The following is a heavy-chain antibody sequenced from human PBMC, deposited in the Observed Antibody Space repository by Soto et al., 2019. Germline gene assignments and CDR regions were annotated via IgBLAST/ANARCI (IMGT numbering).Heavy chain of an antibody. V-gene: IGHV4-39*01. J-gene: IGHJ4*02. CDR3: ARYSGYDFGCDY. D-gene: IGHD5-12*01. CDR2: IYYSGST. Sequence: QLQLQESGPGLVKPSETLSLTCTVSGGSISSSSYYWGWIRQPPGKGLEWIGSIYYSGSTYYNPSLKSRVTISVDTSKNQFSLKLSSVTAADTAVYYCARYSGYDFGCDYWGQGTLVTVSS. CDR1: GGSISSSSYY.